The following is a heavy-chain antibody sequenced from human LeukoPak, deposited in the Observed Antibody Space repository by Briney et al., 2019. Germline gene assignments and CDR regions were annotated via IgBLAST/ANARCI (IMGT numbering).Heavy chain of an antibody. CDR3: ARDYYASGTHDF. CDR1: GFTFSSYE. J-gene: IGHJ4*02. CDR2: ISSDGNTI. Sequence: GGSLRLSCAASGFTFSSYEMNWVRQAPGKGLEWISYISSDGNTIYYADSVKGRFTISRDNAKTSLYLQMNSLRAEDTAVYYCARDYYASGTHDFWGQGTLVTVSS. D-gene: IGHD3-10*01. V-gene: IGHV3-48*03.